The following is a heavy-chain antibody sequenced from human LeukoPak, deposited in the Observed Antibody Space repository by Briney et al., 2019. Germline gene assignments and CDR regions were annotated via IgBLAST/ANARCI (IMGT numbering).Heavy chain of an antibody. CDR2: IYEGGDT. D-gene: IGHD3-10*01. J-gene: IGHJ4*02. CDR1: GYFMTGRHH. Sequence: SETLSLTCAVSGYFMTGRHHWGWIRQSPGKGLEWIASIYEGGDTYYNASLKSRVTISVDTSKNQFSLKLSSVTAADTAVYYCARVAGYYYGSGSYYRNDYWGQGTLVTVSS. V-gene: IGHV4-38-2*01. CDR3: ARVAGYYYGSGSYYRNDY.